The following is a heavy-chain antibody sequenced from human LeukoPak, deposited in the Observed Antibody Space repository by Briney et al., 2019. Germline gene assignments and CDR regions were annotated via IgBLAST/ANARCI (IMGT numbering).Heavy chain of an antibody. V-gene: IGHV3-7*01. Sequence: GGSLRLSCTASGFTFSDYWMTWVRQAPGKGPEGVANIKQDGSQRYYVDSVRGRFTISRDNAKNPLFLQMNGLRAEETAVYYCARRGGSSSRRRPIDYWGQGTLVTVSS. J-gene: IGHJ4*02. CDR2: IKQDGSQR. D-gene: IGHD6-6*01. CDR3: ARRGGSSSRRRPIDY. CDR1: GFTFSDYW.